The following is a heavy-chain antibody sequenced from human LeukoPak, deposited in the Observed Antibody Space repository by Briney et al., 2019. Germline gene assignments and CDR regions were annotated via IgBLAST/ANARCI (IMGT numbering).Heavy chain of an antibody. V-gene: IGHV1-69*05. D-gene: IGHD3-10*01. CDR3: ARVGSGSWSDY. CDR1: GGTFSIYA. J-gene: IGHJ4*02. CDR2: IIPIFGTA. Sequence: GASVKVSRKASGGTFSIYAISWVRQAPGQGLEWMGRIIPIFGTANYAQKFQGRVTITTDESTSTAYMELSSLRSEDTAVYYCARVGSGSWSDYWGQGTLVTVSS.